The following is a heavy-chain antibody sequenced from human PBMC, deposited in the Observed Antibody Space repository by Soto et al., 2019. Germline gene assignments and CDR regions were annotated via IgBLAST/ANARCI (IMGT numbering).Heavy chain of an antibody. CDR3: ARDSYYYDSSGHTPYFDY. CDR2: ISSSSSYI. V-gene: IGHV3-21*01. Sequence: GGSLRLSWAASGFTFSSYSMNWVRQAPGKGLEWVSSISSSSSYIYYADSVKGRFTISRDNAKNSLYLQMNSLRAEDTAVYYCARDSYYYDSSGHTPYFDYWGQGTLVTVSS. D-gene: IGHD3-22*01. CDR1: GFTFSSYS. J-gene: IGHJ4*02.